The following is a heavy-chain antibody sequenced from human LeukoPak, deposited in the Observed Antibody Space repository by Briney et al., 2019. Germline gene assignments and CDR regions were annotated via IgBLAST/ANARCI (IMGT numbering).Heavy chain of an antibody. V-gene: IGHV4-34*01. Sequence: SETLSLTCAVYGGSSSGYYWSWIRQPPGKGLEWIGEINHSGSTNYNPSLKSRVTISVDTSKNQFSLKLSSVTAADTAVYYCARAGSSSTDYWGQGTLVTVSS. CDR2: INHSGST. J-gene: IGHJ4*02. CDR1: GGSSSGYY. CDR3: ARAGSSSTDY. D-gene: IGHD6-6*01.